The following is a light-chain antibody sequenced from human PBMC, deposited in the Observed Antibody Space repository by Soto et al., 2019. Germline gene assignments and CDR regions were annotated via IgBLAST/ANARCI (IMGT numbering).Light chain of an antibody. Sequence: QSVLTQAPSASGTPGQRVTISCSGSSSNIGSNTVNWYQQLPGTAPKLLIYNNAQRPSGVPDRFSGFKSGTSASLAIGGLQSEDEADYYCAVWDDSLNGWVFGGGTKLTFL. J-gene: IGLJ3*02. CDR2: NNA. V-gene: IGLV1-44*01. CDR3: AVWDDSLNGWV. CDR1: SSNIGSNT.